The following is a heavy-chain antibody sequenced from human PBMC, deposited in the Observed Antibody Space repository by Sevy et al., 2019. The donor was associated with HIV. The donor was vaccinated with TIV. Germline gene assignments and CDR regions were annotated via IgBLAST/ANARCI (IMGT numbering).Heavy chain of an antibody. D-gene: IGHD2-2*01. CDR2: INPSGGST. V-gene: IGHV1-46*03. J-gene: IGHJ4*02. CDR3: AGGEVVVVVPATPPDY. CDR1: GYTFTSYY. Sequence: ASVKVSCKASGYTFTSYYMHWVRQAPGQGLEWMGIINPSGGSTSYAQKFQGRVTMTRDTSTSRVYMELSSLRSEDTAAYYCAGGEVVVVVPATPPDYWGQGTLVTVSS.